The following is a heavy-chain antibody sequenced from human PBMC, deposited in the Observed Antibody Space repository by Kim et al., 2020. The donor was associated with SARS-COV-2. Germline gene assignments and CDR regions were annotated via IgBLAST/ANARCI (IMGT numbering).Heavy chain of an antibody. D-gene: IGHD6-13*01. Sequence: KLQGRVTMTRDTSISTAYMELSRLRSDDTAVYYCARDEQQLARGYYGMDVWGQGTTVTVSS. V-gene: IGHV1-2*02. J-gene: IGHJ6*02. CDR3: ARDEQQLARGYYGMDV.